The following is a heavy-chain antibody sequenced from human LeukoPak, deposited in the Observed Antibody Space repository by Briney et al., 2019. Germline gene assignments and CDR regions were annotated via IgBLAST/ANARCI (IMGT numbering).Heavy chain of an antibody. CDR1: GFTFSDYY. CDR2: ISSSGSTI. J-gene: IGHJ4*02. Sequence: GGSLRLSCAASGFTFSDYYMSWIRQAPGKGLEWVSYISSSGSTIYYADSVKGRFTISRDNAKNSLYLQMNSLRAEDTAVYYCARDRPYYYDSSGYPLDYWGQGPLVTVSS. D-gene: IGHD3-22*01. V-gene: IGHV3-11*04. CDR3: ARDRPYYYDSSGYPLDY.